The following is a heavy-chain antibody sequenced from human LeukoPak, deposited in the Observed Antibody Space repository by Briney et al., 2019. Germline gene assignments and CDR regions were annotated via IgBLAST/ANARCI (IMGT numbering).Heavy chain of an antibody. V-gene: IGHV3-23*01. Sequence: PGGSLRLSCAPSGFTFSSYAMSWVRQAPGKGLEWVSAISGSGGSAYYADSVKGRFTISRDNSKNTLYLQMNSLRAEDTAVYYCAKDRPQLWGYYFDYWGQGTLVTVSS. D-gene: IGHD5-18*01. CDR3: AKDRPQLWGYYFDY. J-gene: IGHJ4*02. CDR1: GFTFSSYA. CDR2: ISGSGGSA.